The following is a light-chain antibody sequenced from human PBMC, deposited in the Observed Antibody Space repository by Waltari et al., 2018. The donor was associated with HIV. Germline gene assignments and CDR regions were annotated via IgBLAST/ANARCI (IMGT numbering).Light chain of an antibody. CDR1: ALPKTD. V-gene: IGLV3-25*03. CDR3: QSAHNSDVI. CDR2: QDT. J-gene: IGLJ2*01. Sequence: SYELTQTPSVSLPPGQPAKIMCSGDALPKTDVYWYQQKAGQAPVMIIFQDTKWPSDIPARFSASSAGTTATLTISGVQAEDEADYFCQSAHNSDVIFGGGTKLTVL.